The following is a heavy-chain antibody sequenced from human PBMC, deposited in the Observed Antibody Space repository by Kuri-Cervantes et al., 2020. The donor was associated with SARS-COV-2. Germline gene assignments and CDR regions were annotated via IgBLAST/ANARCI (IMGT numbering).Heavy chain of an antibody. V-gene: IGHV5-51*01. CDR1: GFRFTTYW. D-gene: IGHD1-26*01. J-gene: IGHJ3*01. CDR2: IYPTDSDT. Sequence: GESLKISCKGSGFRFTTYWIGWVRQMPGKGLEWMAIIYPTDSDTRYSPSFQGQVTISADKSISTAYLQWSSLKASDSAMYYCARTRGSYYTDAFDPWDQGTMVTVSS. CDR3: ARTRGSYYTDAFDP.